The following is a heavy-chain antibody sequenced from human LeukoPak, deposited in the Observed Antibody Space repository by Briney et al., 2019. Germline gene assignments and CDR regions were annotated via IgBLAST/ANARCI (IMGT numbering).Heavy chain of an antibody. CDR2: ISSSGSTI. Sequence: PGGSLSLSCAASGFTFSDYYMSWVRQPPGGGREWVSYISSSGSTIYYADSVKRRFTISRDNAKNSLYLQMNSLRAEDTAVYYCARDILYYDSRTVFDYWGQGTLVTVSS. D-gene: IGHD3-3*01. CDR1: GFTFSDYY. J-gene: IGHJ4*02. V-gene: IGHV3-11*01. CDR3: ARDILYYDSRTVFDY.